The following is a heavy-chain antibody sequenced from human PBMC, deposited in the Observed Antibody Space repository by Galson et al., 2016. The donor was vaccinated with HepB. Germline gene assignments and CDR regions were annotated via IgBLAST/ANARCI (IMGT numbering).Heavy chain of an antibody. CDR2: ISYDGSHK. CDR3: AREQGPVVVSQGGFDY. CDR1: GFTFSSYA. V-gene: IGHV3-30*04. Sequence: SLRLSCAASGFTFSSYAMHWVRQAPGKGLEWVAVISYDGSHKYYADSVKGRFTISRDNSKNTLSLQMNSLRAEDTAVYYCAREQGPVVVSQGGFDYWGQGTLVTVSS. J-gene: IGHJ4*02. D-gene: IGHD3-22*01.